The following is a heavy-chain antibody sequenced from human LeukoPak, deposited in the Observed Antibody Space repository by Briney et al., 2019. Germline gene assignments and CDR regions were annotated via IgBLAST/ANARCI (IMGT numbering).Heavy chain of an antibody. CDR2: ISYDGSNK. CDR1: GFTFRSYG. V-gene: IGHV3-30*18. CDR3: AKGGEVQPMQRTIQLSPALPDY. J-gene: IGHJ4*02. Sequence: GGSLRLSCAVSGFTFRSYGMHWVRQAPGKGLEWAAVISYDGSNKYYADSVKGRFTISRDNSKNTLYLQMNSLRAEDTAVYYCAKGGEVQPMQRTIQLSPALPDYWGQGTLVTVSS. D-gene: IGHD1-1*01.